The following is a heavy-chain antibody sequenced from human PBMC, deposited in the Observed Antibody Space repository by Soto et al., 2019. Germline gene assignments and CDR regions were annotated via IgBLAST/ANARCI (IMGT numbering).Heavy chain of an antibody. CDR3: ARENYDILTGYEYYYYGMDV. CDR1: GGTFSSYA. CDR2: IIPIFGTA. V-gene: IGHV1-69*06. J-gene: IGHJ6*02. D-gene: IGHD3-9*01. Sequence: SVKVSCKASGGTFSSYAISWVRHAPGQGLEWMGGIIPIFGTANYAQKFQGRVTITADKSTSTDYMELSRLRSEDTAVYYCARENYDILTGYEYYYYGMDVWGQGTTVTVSS.